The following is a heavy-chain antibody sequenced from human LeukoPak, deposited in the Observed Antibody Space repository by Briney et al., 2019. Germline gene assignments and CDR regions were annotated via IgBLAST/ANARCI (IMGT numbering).Heavy chain of an antibody. Sequence: SETLSLTCTVSGGSISGYYWNWIRQPPGKGLEWIGYISYSGNINYNPSLKSRVTISVDTSKNQFSLKLSSVTAADTAVYYCARGGGYNSPFGYWGQGALVTVSS. CDR2: ISYSGNI. J-gene: IGHJ4*02. D-gene: IGHD5-24*01. V-gene: IGHV4-59*01. CDR1: GGSISGYY. CDR3: ARGGGYNSPFGY.